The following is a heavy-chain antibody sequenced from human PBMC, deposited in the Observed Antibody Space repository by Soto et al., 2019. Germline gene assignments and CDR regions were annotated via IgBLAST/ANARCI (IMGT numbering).Heavy chain of an antibody. Sequence: QVQLVQSGPDVKKPGASVKVSCKASGYIFTSYGVSWVRQAPGQGLEWMGWISAYNGNTNYAQRLQGRVLMTTDTSASTAYMELRSLRSDDTAVYYCARDRGLSGYAFDIWGQGTMVTVSS. D-gene: IGHD3-22*01. J-gene: IGHJ3*02. CDR2: ISAYNGNT. CDR3: ARDRGLSGYAFDI. CDR1: GYIFTSYG. V-gene: IGHV1-18*01.